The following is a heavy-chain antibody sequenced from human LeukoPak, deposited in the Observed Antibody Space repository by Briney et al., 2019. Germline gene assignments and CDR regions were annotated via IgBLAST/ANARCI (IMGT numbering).Heavy chain of an antibody. CDR3: ARGSDDSSGYYEYYFDY. Sequence: GGSLRLSCAASGFTFSSYWMSWVRQAPGKGLEWVANIKQDGSEKYYVDSVKGRFTISRDNAKNSLYLQMNSLRAEDTAVYYCARGSDDSSGYYEYYFDYWGQGTLVTVSS. V-gene: IGHV3-7*01. CDR2: IKQDGSEK. D-gene: IGHD3-22*01. J-gene: IGHJ4*02. CDR1: GFTFSSYW.